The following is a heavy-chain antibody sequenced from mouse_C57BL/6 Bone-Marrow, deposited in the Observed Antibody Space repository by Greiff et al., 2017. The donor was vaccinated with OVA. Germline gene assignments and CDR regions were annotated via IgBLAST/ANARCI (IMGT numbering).Heavy chain of an antibody. CDR1: GYTFTSYW. D-gene: IGHD2-3*01. CDR2: IYPGSGST. J-gene: IGHJ2*01. Sequence: VQLQQPGAELVKPGASVKMSCKASGYTFTSYWITWVKQRPGQGLEWIGDIYPGSGSTNYNEKFKSKATLTVDTSSSTAYMQLSSLTSEDSAVYYCARGDDCYSPFDYWGQGTTLTVSS. V-gene: IGHV1-55*01. CDR3: ARGDDCYSPFDY.